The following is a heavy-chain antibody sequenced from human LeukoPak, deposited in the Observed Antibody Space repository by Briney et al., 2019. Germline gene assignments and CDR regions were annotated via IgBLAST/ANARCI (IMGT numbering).Heavy chain of an antibody. J-gene: IGHJ4*02. V-gene: IGHV4-31*03. Sequence: MPSQTLSLTCTVSGGSISSGGYYWSWIRQHPGKGLEWIGYIYYSGSTYYNPSLKSRVTISVDTSKNQFSLNLTPVTAADTAVYYCARDSSPAGSPHFDNWGQGTLVTVSS. D-gene: IGHD1-14*01. CDR3: ARDSSPAGSPHFDN. CDR2: IYYSGST. CDR1: GGSISSGGYY.